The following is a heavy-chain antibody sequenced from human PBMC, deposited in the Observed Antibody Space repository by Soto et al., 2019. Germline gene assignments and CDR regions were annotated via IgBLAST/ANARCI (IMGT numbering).Heavy chain of an antibody. CDR3: ARDNYYVWSGYYNPRYYYYGMDV. Sequence: GGSLRLSCEASGFIFSTSWMHWVRQAPGKGLVWVSRINSDGSSTNYADSVKGRFTISRDNAKNTLYLQMNSLRAEDTAVYYCARDNYYVWSGYYNPRYYYYGMDVWGQGTTVTVSS. J-gene: IGHJ6*02. CDR1: GFIFSTSW. V-gene: IGHV3-74*01. D-gene: IGHD3-3*01. CDR2: INSDGSST.